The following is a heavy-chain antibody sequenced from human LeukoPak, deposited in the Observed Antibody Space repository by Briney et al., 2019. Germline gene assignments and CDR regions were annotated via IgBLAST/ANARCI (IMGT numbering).Heavy chain of an antibody. CDR2: IYHSGST. CDR3: ARQTSYYSGSGSYYPGYYFDY. D-gene: IGHD3-10*01. V-gene: IGHV4-38-2*01. CDR1: GYSINSGYY. J-gene: IGHJ4*02. Sequence: SETLSLTCAVSGYSINSGYYWGWIRQPPGKGLEWIGIIYHSGSTYYNPSLRSRVTISVDTSKNQFSLKLSSVTAADTAVYYCARQTSYYSGSGSYYPGYYFDYWGQGTLVTVPS.